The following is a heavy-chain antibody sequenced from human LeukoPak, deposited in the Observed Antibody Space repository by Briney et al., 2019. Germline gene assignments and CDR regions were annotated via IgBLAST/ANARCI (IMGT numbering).Heavy chain of an antibody. Sequence: SETLSLTCTVSGGSISSYYWSGIRQPPGKGLEWVGYIYYSGSTNYNPSLKSRVTISVDTSKNQFSLKLSSVTAADTAVYYCARVTPLYYYYMDVWGKGTTVTVSS. CDR3: ARVTPLYYYYMDV. CDR1: GGSISSYY. CDR2: IYYSGST. J-gene: IGHJ6*03. V-gene: IGHV4-59*01.